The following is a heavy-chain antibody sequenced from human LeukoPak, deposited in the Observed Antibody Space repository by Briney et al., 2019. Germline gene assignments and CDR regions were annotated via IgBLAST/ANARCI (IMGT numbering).Heavy chain of an antibody. V-gene: IGHV3-23*01. Sequence: PGGSLRLSCAASGFTFSSYAMSWVRQAPGKGLEWVSAISGSDGSTYYADSVKGRFSISRDNSKNTLYLQMNSLRAEDTAVYYCAKHLSIAAGYFDYWGQGTLVTVSS. D-gene: IGHD6-13*01. CDR2: ISGSDGST. CDR1: GFTFSSYA. CDR3: AKHLSIAAGYFDY. J-gene: IGHJ4*02.